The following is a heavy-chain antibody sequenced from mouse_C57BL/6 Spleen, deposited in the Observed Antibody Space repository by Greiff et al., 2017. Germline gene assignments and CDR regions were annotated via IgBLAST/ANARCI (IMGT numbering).Heavy chain of an antibody. CDR2: INPNNGGT. V-gene: IGHV1-22*01. CDR1: GYTFTDYN. Sequence: EVQLQQSGPELVKPGASVKMSCKASGYTFTDYNMHWVKQSHGKSLEWIGYINPNNGGTSYNQKFKGKATLTVNKSSSTAYMELRSLTSEDSAVYYCARGYGNSAWFAYWGQGTLVTVSA. J-gene: IGHJ3*01. D-gene: IGHD2-1*01. CDR3: ARGYGNSAWFAY.